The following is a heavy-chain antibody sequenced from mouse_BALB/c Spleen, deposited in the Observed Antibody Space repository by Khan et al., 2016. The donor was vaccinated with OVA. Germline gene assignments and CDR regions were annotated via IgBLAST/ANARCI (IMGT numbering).Heavy chain of an antibody. CDR1: GFTFTNYG. J-gene: IGHJ4*01. CDR3: ARVGYNGTMDR. CDR2: INTYTGTP. Sequence: QIQLVQSGPELKKPGETVQISCKASGFTFTNYGMNWVKQAPGKGLKWMGWINTYTGTPTFADDFKGRFAFSLETSASTAYLQINSLKNEDTATYFCARVGYNGTMDRWGQGTSVTVSS. V-gene: IGHV9-3-1*01. D-gene: IGHD2-2*01.